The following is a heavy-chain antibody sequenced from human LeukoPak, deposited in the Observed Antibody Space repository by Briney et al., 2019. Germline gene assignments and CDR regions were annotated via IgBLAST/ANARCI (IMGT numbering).Heavy chain of an antibody. CDR3: ASNYYGSGSLDY. CDR2: IYYSGST. CDR1: GGSISSYY. Sequence: KPSETLSLTCTVSGGSISSYYWSWIRQPPGKGLEWIGYIYYSGSTNYNPSLKSRVTISVDTSKNQFSLKLSSVIAADTAVYYCASNYYGSGSLDYWGQGNLVTVSS. D-gene: IGHD3-10*01. V-gene: IGHV4-59*08. J-gene: IGHJ4*02.